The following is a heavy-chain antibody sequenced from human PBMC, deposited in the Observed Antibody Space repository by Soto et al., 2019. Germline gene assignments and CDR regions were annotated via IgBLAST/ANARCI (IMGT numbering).Heavy chain of an antibody. CDR2: INHSGST. D-gene: IGHD6-6*01. J-gene: IGHJ6*03. CDR3: ARLLHSSSSLGYYYYYMDV. CDR1: GGSFSGYY. Sequence: SETLSLTCAVYGGSFSGYYWSWIRQPPGKGLEWIGEINHSGSTNYNPSLKSRVTISVDTSKNQFSLKLSSVTAADTAVYYCARLLHSSSSLGYYYYYMDVWGKGTTVTVSS. V-gene: IGHV4-34*01.